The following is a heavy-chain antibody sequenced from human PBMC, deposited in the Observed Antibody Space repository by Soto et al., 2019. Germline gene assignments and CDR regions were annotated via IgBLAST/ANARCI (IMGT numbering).Heavy chain of an antibody. CDR2: INHSGST. Sequence: SETLSLTCAVYGGSFSGYYWSWIRQPPGKGLEWIGEINHSGSTNYNPSLKSRVTISVDTSKNQFSLKLSSVTAADTAVYYCARGRYYYGSGSTYYYGMDVWGQGTTVTV. J-gene: IGHJ6*02. CDR3: ARGRYYYGSGSTYYYGMDV. CDR1: GGSFSGYY. V-gene: IGHV4-34*01. D-gene: IGHD3-10*01.